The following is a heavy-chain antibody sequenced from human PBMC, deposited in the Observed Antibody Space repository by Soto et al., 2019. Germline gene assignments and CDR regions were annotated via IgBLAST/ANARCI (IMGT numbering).Heavy chain of an antibody. J-gene: IGHJ4*02. Sequence: SPTVSLTCAISGDSVSSNSAAWNWIRQSPSRGLEWLGRTYYRSKWYNDYAVSVKSRITINPDTSKNQFSLQLNSVTPEDTAVYYCARVSFAARPQLDYWGQGTLVTVSS. CDR3: ARVSFAARPQLDY. CDR1: GDSVSSNSAA. D-gene: IGHD6-6*01. CDR2: TYYRSKWYN. V-gene: IGHV6-1*01.